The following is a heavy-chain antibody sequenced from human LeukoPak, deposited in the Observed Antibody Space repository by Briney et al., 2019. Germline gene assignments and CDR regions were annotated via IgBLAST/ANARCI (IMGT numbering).Heavy chain of an antibody. V-gene: IGHV4-59*01. J-gene: IGHJ6*02. CDR2: IYYSGST. CDR3: ARGASLWFGEYLRGMDV. D-gene: IGHD3-10*01. CDR1: GGSISSYY. Sequence: SETLSLTCTVSGGSISSYYWSWIRQPPGKGLEWIRYIYYSGSTNYNPSLKSRVTISVDTSKNQFSLKLSSVTAADTAVYYCARGASLWFGEYLRGMDVWGQGTTVTVSS.